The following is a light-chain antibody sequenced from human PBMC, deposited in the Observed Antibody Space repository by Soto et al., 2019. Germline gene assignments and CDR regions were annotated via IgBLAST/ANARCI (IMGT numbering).Light chain of an antibody. J-gene: IGKJ1*01. CDR2: GAS. CDR1: QSVSSSY. CDR3: QQYGSSLET. V-gene: IGKV3-20*01. Sequence: EIVLTQSPGTLSLSPGERATLSCRASQSVSSSYLAWYQQKPGQAPRLLIYGASSRATGIPDRFSGSGSGTDFTLTISRLEPEDFAVYYCQQYGSSLETFGQGTMGDI.